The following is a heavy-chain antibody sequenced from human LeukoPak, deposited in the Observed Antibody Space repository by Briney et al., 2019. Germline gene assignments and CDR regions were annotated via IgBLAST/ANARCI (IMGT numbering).Heavy chain of an antibody. CDR2: INSDGSST. J-gene: IGHJ3*02. CDR3: ARGGSNHGFDI. D-gene: IGHD2-8*01. V-gene: IGHV3-74*01. CDR1: GSTFSNYW. Sequence: GGSLRLSCAASGSTFSNYWMHWVRQAPGRGLVWISRINSDGSSTIYADAVKGRFTVSRDNAKNTLYLQMNSLRVEDSALYYCARGGSNHGFDIWGQGTVVTVSS.